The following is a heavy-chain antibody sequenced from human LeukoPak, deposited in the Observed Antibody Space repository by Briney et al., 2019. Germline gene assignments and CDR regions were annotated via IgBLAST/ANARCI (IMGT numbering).Heavy chain of an antibody. CDR1: GGTFSSYA. J-gene: IGHJ4*02. V-gene: IGHV1-69*01. Sequence: SVKVSCKASGGTFSSYAISWVRQAPGQGLEWMGGIIHIFGTVNYAQQFQGRVTITADESTSTAYMELSSLRSEDTAVYYRARSPTVTTFDSWGQGSLVTVSS. D-gene: IGHD4-17*01. CDR2: IIHIFGTV. CDR3: ARSPTVTTFDS.